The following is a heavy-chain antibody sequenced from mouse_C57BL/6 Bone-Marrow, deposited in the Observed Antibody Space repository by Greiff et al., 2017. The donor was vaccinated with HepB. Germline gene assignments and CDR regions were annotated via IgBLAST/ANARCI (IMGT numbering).Heavy chain of an antibody. CDR1: GYTFTSYW. CDR3: ARWLPRGPWFAY. V-gene: IGHV1-50*01. J-gene: IGHJ3*01. D-gene: IGHD2-2*01. CDR2: IDPSDSYT. Sequence: QVQLQQPGAELVKPGASVKLSCKASGYTFTSYWMQWVKQRPGQGLEWIGEIDPSDSYTNYTQKFKGKATLTVDTSSSTAYMQLSSLTSEDSAVYYCARWLPRGPWFAYWGQGTLVTVSA.